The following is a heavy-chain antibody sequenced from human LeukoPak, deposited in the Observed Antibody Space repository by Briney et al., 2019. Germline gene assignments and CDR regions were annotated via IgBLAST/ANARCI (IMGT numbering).Heavy chain of an antibody. J-gene: IGHJ4*02. CDR2: INSDGSST. Sequence: PGGSLRLSCAASGFTFSSYWMHWVRQAPGKGLVWVSRINSDGSSTSYADSVKGRFTISRDNAKNTLYLQMNSLRAEDTAVYYCARASTDSSGWYGHYFDYWGQGTLVTVSS. CDR3: ARASTDSSGWYGHYFDY. CDR1: GFTFSSYW. V-gene: IGHV3-74*01. D-gene: IGHD6-19*01.